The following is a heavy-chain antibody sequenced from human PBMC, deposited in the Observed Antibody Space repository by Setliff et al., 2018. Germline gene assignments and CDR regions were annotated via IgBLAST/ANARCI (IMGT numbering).Heavy chain of an antibody. CDR1: GGTFSNSA. D-gene: IGHD6-19*01. CDR2: IIPIRGAA. CDR3: ARGPSGWSSATSRYYFYMDV. V-gene: IGHV1-69*13. Sequence: ASVKVSCKAFGGTFSNSAINWVRQAPGQGLEWMGGIIPIRGAADYAQKFQGKVIITADGSTSTAYMKLTSLRSDDAAVYYCARGPSGWSSATSRYYFYMDVWGKGTTVTVSS. J-gene: IGHJ6*03.